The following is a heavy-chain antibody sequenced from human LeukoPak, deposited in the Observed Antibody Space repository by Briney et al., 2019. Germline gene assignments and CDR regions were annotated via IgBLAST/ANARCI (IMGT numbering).Heavy chain of an antibody. CDR2: IYYSGST. J-gene: IGHJ6*02. V-gene: IGHV4-59*01. CDR3: ARGKAVAGYYYYYGMDV. CDR1: GGSISSYY. Sequence: SETLSPTCTVSGGSISSYYWSWIRQPPGKGLEWIGYIYYSGSTNYNPSLKSRVTISVDTSKNQFSLKLSSVTAADTAVYYCARGKAVAGYYYYYGMDVWGQGTTVTVSS. D-gene: IGHD6-19*01.